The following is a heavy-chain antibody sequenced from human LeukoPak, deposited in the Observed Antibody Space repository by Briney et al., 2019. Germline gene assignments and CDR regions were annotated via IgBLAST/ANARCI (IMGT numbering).Heavy chain of an antibody. J-gene: IGHJ4*02. Sequence: SETLSLTCTVSGGSISTYYWSWIRQPPGKGLEWVGYIYYTGSTNYNPSLQSRVTISVDTPKNQFSLKLSSVTAADTAVYYCARSRVRFLEWPPAVWGQGTLVTVSS. CDR1: GGSISTYY. V-gene: IGHV4-59*01. D-gene: IGHD3-3*01. CDR2: IYYTGST. CDR3: ARSRVRFLEWPPAV.